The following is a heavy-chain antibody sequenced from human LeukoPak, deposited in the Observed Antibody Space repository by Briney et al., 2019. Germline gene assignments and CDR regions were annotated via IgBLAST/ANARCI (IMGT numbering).Heavy chain of an antibody. CDR3: VKDSGRQLVLLDYFDY. D-gene: IGHD6-13*01. CDR2: ISSNGGST. J-gene: IGHJ4*02. Sequence: PGGSLRLSCSASGFTFSSYAMHWVRQAPGKGLEYVSAISSNGGSTYYADSVKGRFTISRDNSKNTLYLQMSSLRAEDTAVYYCVKDSGRQLVLLDYFDYWGQGTLVTVSS. V-gene: IGHV3-64D*06. CDR1: GFTFSSYA.